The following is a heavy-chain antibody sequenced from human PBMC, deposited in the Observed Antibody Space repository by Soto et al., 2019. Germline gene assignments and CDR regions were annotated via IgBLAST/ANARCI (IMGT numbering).Heavy chain of an antibody. V-gene: IGHV1-46*01. J-gene: IGHJ4*02. D-gene: IGHD5-12*01. CDR1: GYNFTSYY. CDR3: ARGGEWLQLDY. Sequence: QVQLVQSGAEVKKPGASVRVSCKASGYNFTSYYMHWVRQVPGQGLEWMGIVNPNGGGTSYAQKFQGRVTMTRDTSTSTVYMELTGLRSEDTAVYYCARGGEWLQLDYWGQGTLVTVSS. CDR2: VNPNGGGT.